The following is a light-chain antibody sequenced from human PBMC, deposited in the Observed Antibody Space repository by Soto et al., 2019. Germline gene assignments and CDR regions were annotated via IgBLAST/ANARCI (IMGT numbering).Light chain of an antibody. CDR2: GAS. V-gene: IGKV1-5*01. CDR1: QSISNW. J-gene: IGKJ2*01. Sequence: DIQMTQSPSTLSASVGDRVTITCRARQSISNWLAWYQQKPGKAPKLLISGASSLESAVPSRFSGSGSGTEFTLTISSMQPDDFATYYCQQYDSYSYTFGQGTKVDIK. CDR3: QQYDSYSYT.